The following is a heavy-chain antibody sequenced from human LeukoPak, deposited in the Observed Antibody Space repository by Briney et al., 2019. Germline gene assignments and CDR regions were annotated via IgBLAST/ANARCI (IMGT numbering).Heavy chain of an antibody. CDR2: IYYSGST. V-gene: IGHV4-59*01. Sequence: SETLSLTCTVSGGSISSYYWSWIRQPPGKGLEWIGYIYYSGSTNYNPSLKSRVTISVDTSKNQFSLKLSSVTAADTAVYYCARDREQQLVLPYYMDVWGKGTTVTVSS. CDR3: ARDREQQLVLPYYMDV. J-gene: IGHJ6*03. D-gene: IGHD6-13*01. CDR1: GGSISSYY.